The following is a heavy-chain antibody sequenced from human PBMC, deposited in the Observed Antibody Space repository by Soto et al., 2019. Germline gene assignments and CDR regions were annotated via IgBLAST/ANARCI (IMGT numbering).Heavy chain of an antibody. J-gene: IGHJ2*01. Sequence: SETLSLTCTVSGGSISSYYWSWIRQPPGKGLEWIGYLYYAGSTNYNPSLESRVTISADTSKNQFSLKLRSVTAADTAVYFCARGTDDYNGWYFDFWGRGTLVTVS. CDR2: LYYAGST. V-gene: IGHV4-59*12. D-gene: IGHD2-8*01. CDR3: ARGTDDYNGWYFDF. CDR1: GGSISSYY.